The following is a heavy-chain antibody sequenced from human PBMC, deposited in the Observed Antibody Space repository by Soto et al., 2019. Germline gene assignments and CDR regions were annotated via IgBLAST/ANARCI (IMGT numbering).Heavy chain of an antibody. CDR3: AKDSPPDYAEPYYYYGMDV. J-gene: IGHJ6*02. Sequence: GGSLRLSCATSGFTFSSYGMHGVRQATGKGLEWVAVISYDGSNKYYADSVKGRFTISRDNSKNTLYLQMNSLRAEDTAVYYCAKDSPPDYAEPYYYYGMDVWGQGTTVTVSS. CDR2: ISYDGSNK. CDR1: GFTFSSYG. D-gene: IGHD4-17*01. V-gene: IGHV3-30*18.